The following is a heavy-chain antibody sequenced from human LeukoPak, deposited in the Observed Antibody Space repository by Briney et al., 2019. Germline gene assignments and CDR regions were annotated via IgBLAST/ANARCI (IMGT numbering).Heavy chain of an antibody. V-gene: IGHV3-15*06. D-gene: IGHD3-16*02. CDR2: ISRQIDGGTT. Sequence: GGSLRLSCAASGFTFSRAWMHWVRQAPGKGLEWVGRISRQIDGGTTNYAAPVKDRFTISRVDSKGTLSLQMNDLKTEDTGVYYCSTDDYIWGTYRCFYAYWGQGTLVTVSS. J-gene: IGHJ4*02. CDR3: STDDYIWGTYRCFYAY. CDR1: GFTFSRAW.